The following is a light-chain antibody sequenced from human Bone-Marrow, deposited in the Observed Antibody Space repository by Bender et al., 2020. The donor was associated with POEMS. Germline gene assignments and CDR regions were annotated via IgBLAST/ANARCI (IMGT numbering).Light chain of an antibody. Sequence: QSALTQPASVSGSPGQSITISCTGASSDVGDYNYVSWYQQHPGKAPKLLIYQGFERPSGVSNRFSGSKSGNTASLTISGLQAEDEADYYCFSYALSSAVFGGGTKLTVL. CDR1: SSDVGDYNY. J-gene: IGLJ2*01. CDR3: FSYALSSAV. V-gene: IGLV2-14*01. CDR2: QGF.